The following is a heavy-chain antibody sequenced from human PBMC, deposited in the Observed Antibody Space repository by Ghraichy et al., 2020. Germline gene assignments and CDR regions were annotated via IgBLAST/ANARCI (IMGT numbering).Heavy chain of an antibody. Sequence: SETLSLTCAVYGGSFSGYYWSWIRQPPGKGLEWIGEINHSGSTNYNPSLKSRVTISVDTSKNQFSLKLSSVTAADTAVYYCARARRSPAVGGSFFDYWGQGTLVTVSS. J-gene: IGHJ4*02. CDR1: GGSFSGYY. D-gene: IGHD6-19*01. CDR3: ARARRSPAVGGSFFDY. V-gene: IGHV4-34*01. CDR2: INHSGST.